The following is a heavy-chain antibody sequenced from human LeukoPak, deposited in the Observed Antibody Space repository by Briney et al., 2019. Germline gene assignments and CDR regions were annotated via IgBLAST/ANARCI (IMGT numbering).Heavy chain of an antibody. Sequence: SETLSLTCTVSGGSISSYYWSWIRQPAGEGLEWIGRIYTSGSTNYNPSLKSRVTMSVDTSKNQFSLKLSSVTAADTAVYYCARDVVLYYDFWSGAFDIWGQGTMVTVSS. CDR1: GGSISSYY. V-gene: IGHV4-4*07. J-gene: IGHJ3*02. CDR2: IYTSGST. D-gene: IGHD3-3*01. CDR3: ARDVVLYYDFWSGAFDI.